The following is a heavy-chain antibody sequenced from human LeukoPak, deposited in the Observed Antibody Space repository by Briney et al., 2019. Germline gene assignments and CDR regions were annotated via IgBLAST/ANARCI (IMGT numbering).Heavy chain of an antibody. D-gene: IGHD6-19*01. CDR1: GFTLSSYA. J-gene: IGHJ4*02. Sequence: GGSLRLSCAASGFTLSSYAMSWVRQAPGKGLEWVSVIYSGGGTYYADSVKGRFTISRDNSKNTLYLQINSLRAEDTAVYYCARDLGSGFLQFDYWGQGTLVTVSS. V-gene: IGHV3-66*01. CDR2: IYSGGGT. CDR3: ARDLGSGFLQFDY.